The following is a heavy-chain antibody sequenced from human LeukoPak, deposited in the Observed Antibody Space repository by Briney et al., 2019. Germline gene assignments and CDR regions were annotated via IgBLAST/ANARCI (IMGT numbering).Heavy chain of an antibody. CDR1: GYTLTELS. CDR2: LDPEDGET. D-gene: IGHD6-19*01. J-gene: IGHJ5*02. V-gene: IGHV1-24*01. CDR3: ATLLGGGWYEYWFDP. Sequence: ASVKVSCKVSGYTLTELSMHWVRQGPGKGREWMGGLDPEDGETIYAQKFQGRVTMTEDTSTDTAYMELSSLRSEDTAVYYCATLLGGGWYEYWFDPWGQGTLVTVSS.